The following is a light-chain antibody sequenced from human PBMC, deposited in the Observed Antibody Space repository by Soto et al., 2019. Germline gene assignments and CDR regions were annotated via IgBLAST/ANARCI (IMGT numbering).Light chain of an antibody. CDR3: QTWGTGIQAV. Sequence: QPVLTQSPSASASLGASVKLTCTLSSWHSSYAIAWHQQQPEKGPRYLMKLNSDGSHSKGDGIPDRFSGSSSGAERYLTISSLQSEDEADYYCQTWGTGIQAVFGGGTQLTVL. CDR1: SWHSSYA. J-gene: IGLJ7*01. V-gene: IGLV4-69*01. CDR2: LNSDGSH.